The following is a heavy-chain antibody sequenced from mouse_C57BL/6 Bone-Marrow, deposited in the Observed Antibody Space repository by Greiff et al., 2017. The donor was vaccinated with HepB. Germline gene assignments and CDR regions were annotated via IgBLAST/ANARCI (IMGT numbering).Heavy chain of an antibody. V-gene: IGHV7-1*01. D-gene: IGHD2-4*01. CDR2: SRNKANDYTT. J-gene: IGHJ1*03. Sequence: EVKLVESGGGLVQSGRSLRLSCATSGFTFSDFYMEWVRQAPGKGLEWIAASRNKANDYTTEYSASVKGRFIVSRDTSQSILYLQMNALRAEDTAIYYCARDAVDYDRYFDVWGTGTTVTVSS. CDR1: GFTFSDFY. CDR3: ARDAVDYDRYFDV.